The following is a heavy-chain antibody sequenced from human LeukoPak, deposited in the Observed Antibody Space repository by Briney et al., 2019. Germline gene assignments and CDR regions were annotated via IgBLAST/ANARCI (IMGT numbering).Heavy chain of an antibody. CDR3: AKGAARAMSPWDY. D-gene: IGHD2-2*01. V-gene: IGHV3-7*03. CDR1: GFTVSGFW. Sequence: GGSLRLSCAVSGFTVSGFWMSWSRQAPGKGLEWVASINSDGSERYYADVVKGRFTISRDNAKNSLYLQINSLRAEDTAVYYCAKGAARAMSPWDYWGQGTPVTVSP. J-gene: IGHJ4*02. CDR2: INSDGSER.